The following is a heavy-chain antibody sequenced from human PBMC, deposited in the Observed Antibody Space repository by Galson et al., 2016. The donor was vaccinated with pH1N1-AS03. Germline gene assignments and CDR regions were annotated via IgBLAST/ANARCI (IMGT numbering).Heavy chain of an antibody. D-gene: IGHD6-13*01. CDR3: VRGDPVTAGGTGCDY. J-gene: IGHJ4*02. CDR1: GFTFTNYS. CDR2: ISSSGGST. Sequence: SLRLSCAASGFTFTNYSMNWVRQAPGKGLEFVSAISSSGGSTYYANSVKDRFIISRDSSKNMLYLQMGSLRAEDKAVYYCVRGDPVTAGGTGCDYWGQGTLVTVSS. V-gene: IGHV3-64*01.